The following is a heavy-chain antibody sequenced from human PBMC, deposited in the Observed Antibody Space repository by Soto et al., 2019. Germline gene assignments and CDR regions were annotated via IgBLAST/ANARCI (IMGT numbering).Heavy chain of an antibody. CDR1: GFTVSSNY. Sequence: GGSLRLSCAASGFTVSSNYMSWVRQAPGKGLEWVSVIYSGGSTYYADSVKGRFTISRDNSKNTLYLQMNSLRAEDTAVYYCAKGKRSYDFWSGYYNDGPYYYGMDVWGQGTTVTVSS. CDR2: IYSGGST. CDR3: AKGKRSYDFWSGYYNDGPYYYGMDV. D-gene: IGHD3-3*01. J-gene: IGHJ6*02. V-gene: IGHV3-66*01.